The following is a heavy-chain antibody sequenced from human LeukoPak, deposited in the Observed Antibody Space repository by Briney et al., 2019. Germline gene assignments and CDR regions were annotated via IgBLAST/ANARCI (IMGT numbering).Heavy chain of an antibody. CDR1: GDSVSSNSAA. CDR3: ARNPGWMVRGVIIAYFDY. J-gene: IGHJ4*02. D-gene: IGHD3-10*01. Sequence: SQTLSLTCAISGDSVSSNSAAWNWIRQSPSRGLEWLGRTYYRSKWYNDYAVSVKSRITINPDTSKNQFSLQLNSVTPEDTAVYYCARNPGWMVRGVIIAYFDYWGQGTLVTVSS. V-gene: IGHV6-1*01. CDR2: TYYRSKWYN.